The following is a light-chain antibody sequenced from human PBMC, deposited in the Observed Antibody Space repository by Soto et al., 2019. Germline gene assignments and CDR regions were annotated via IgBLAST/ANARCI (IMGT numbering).Light chain of an antibody. CDR2: GNS. J-gene: IGLJ1*01. CDR3: QSYASSLSGYV. Sequence: QSVLTQPPSVSGAPGQRVTISCTGSSSNIGAGYDVHWYQQLPGTAPKLLIYGNSNRSSGVPDRFSGSKSGTSASLAITGLQAEDEADYYCQSYASSLSGYVFGTGTKLTVL. CDR1: SSNIGAGYD. V-gene: IGLV1-40*01.